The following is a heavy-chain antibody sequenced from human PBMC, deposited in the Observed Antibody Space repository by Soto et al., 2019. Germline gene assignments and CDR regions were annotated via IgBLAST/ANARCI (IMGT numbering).Heavy chain of an antibody. CDR2: ISSSGSTI. D-gene: IGHD3-22*01. V-gene: IGHV3-11*01. Sequence: QVQLVESGGGLVKPGGSLILSCAASGFTFSDYYMSWIRQAPGKGLEWVSCISSSGSTIYYADSVKGLFTISRDNAKNSLYLHMTSMRAEDTAVYYCARLDVITYDSSGYYYYYYGMDVWGKGTTVTVSS. CDR3: ARLDVITYDSSGYYYYYYGMDV. J-gene: IGHJ6*04. CDR1: GFTFSDYY.